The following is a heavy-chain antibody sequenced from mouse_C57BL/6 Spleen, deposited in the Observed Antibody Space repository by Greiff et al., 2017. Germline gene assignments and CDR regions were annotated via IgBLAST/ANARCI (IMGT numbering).Heavy chain of an antibody. Sequence: VQLQQSGTVLARPGASVKMSCKTSGYTFTSYWMHWVKQRPGQGLEWIGAIYPGNSDTSYNQKFKGKAKLTAVTSASTAYMELSSLTNEDSAVYYCTRPGLTTVVATDFDDWGQGTTLTVSS. V-gene: IGHV1-5*01. J-gene: IGHJ2*01. CDR1: GYTFTSYW. CDR2: IYPGNSDT. CDR3: TRPGLTTVVATDFDD. D-gene: IGHD1-1*01.